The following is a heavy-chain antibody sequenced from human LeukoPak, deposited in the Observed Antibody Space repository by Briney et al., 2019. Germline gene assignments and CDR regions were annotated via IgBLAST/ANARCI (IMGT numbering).Heavy chain of an antibody. J-gene: IGHJ4*02. CDR3: ARTREKWQVLDY. CDR2: IRYDGSNK. V-gene: IGHV3-30*02. CDR1: GFTFSSYG. Sequence: GGSLRLSCAASGFTFSSYGMHWVRQAPGKGLEWVAFIRYDGSNKYYADSVRGRFTVSKDNSKNMAYLQMNSLRPDDTAVYFCARTREKWQVLDYWGQGTLVTVSS. D-gene: IGHD6-19*01.